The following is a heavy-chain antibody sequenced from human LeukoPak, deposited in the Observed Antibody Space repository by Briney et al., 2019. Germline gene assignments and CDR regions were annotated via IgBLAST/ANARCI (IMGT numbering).Heavy chain of an antibody. V-gene: IGHV1-69*06. CDR1: GGTFSSYA. CDR2: IIPIFGTA. D-gene: IGHD3-10*01. Sequence: SVKVSCKSSGGTFSSYAISWVRQAPGQGLEWMGGIIPIFGTANYAQKFQGRVTITADKSTSTAYMELSSLRSEDTAVYYCARGLLWFGELPYYYYYGMDVWGKGTTVTVSS. J-gene: IGHJ6*04. CDR3: ARGLLWFGELPYYYYYGMDV.